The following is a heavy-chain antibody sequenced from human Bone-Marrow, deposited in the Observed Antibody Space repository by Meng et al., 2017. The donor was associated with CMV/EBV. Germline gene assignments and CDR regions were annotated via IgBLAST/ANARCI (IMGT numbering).Heavy chain of an antibody. CDR1: GLTFSAYW. V-gene: IGHV3-7*01. D-gene: IGHD4-11*01. CDR2: IKQDGAEK. Sequence: GESLKISCAASGLTFSAYWMSWVRQTPGRGLEWVANIKQDGAEKFYVDSVKGRFTIFRDNAKNSVYLQMNSLRVEDTAVYYCARDSGSTVTPHYWGQGTLVTVSS. J-gene: IGHJ4*02. CDR3: ARDSGSTVTPHY.